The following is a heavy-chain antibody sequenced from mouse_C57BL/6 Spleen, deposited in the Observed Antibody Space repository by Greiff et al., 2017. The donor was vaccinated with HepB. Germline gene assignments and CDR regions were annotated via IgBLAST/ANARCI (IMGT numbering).Heavy chain of an antibody. J-gene: IGHJ4*01. CDR1: GFTFSDYG. CDR3: ASGDYDYDRGYAMDY. D-gene: IGHD2-4*01. Sequence: EVKLVESGGGLVKPGGSLKLSCAASGFTFSDYGMHWVRQAPEKGLEWVAYISSGSSTIYYADTVKGRFTISRDNAKNTLFLQMTSLRSEVTAMYYCASGDYDYDRGYAMDYWGQGTSVTVSS. CDR2: ISSGSSTI. V-gene: IGHV5-17*01.